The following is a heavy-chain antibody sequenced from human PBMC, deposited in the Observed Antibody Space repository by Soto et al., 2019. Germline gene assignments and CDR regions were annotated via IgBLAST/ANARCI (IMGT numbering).Heavy chain of an antibody. CDR1: GFTFSSYS. V-gene: IGHV3-21*01. D-gene: IGHD3-10*01. Sequence: VQLVESGGGLVKPGGSLRLSCAASGFTFSSYSMNWVRQAPGKGLEWVSSISSSSSYIYYADSVKGRFTISRDNAKNSLYLQMNSLRAEDTAVYYCARGGFGEYYFDYWGQGTLVTVSS. J-gene: IGHJ4*02. CDR2: ISSSSSYI. CDR3: ARGGFGEYYFDY.